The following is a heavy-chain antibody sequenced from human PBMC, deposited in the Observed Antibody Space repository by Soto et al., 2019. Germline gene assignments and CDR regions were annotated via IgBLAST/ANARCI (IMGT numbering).Heavy chain of an antibody. V-gene: IGHV3-23*01. CDR3: AGGGSGGWYYFDY. CDR2: ISGSGGST. CDR1: VFTFSSYA. J-gene: IGHJ4*02. D-gene: IGHD6-19*01. Sequence: PGGSLRLSCAASVFTFSSYAMSWVRQAPGKGLEWVSAISGSGGSTYYADSVKGRFTISRDNSKNTLYLQMNSLRAEDTAVYYCAGGGSGGWYYFDYWGQGTLVTVSS.